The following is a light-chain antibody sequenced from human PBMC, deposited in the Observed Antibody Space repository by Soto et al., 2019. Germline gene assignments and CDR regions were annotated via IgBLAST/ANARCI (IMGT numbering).Light chain of an antibody. CDR3: CSYSGSTIVV. V-gene: IGLV2-14*03. CDR1: SSDVGGYSF. CDR2: DVN. J-gene: IGLJ2*01. Sequence: QSALTQPASVSGSPGQSITISCTGTSSDVGGYSFVSWYQQHPGKAPRLMIFDVNNRPSGVSTRFSGSKSGNTASLTISGLQAEDEADYYCCSYSGSTIVVFGGGTKLTVL.